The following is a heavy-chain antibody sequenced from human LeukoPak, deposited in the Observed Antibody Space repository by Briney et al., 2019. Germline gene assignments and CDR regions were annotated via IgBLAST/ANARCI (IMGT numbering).Heavy chain of an antibody. J-gene: IGHJ4*02. Sequence: GGSLRLSCAASGFTFSSYAMSWVRQAPGKGLEWVSAISGSGGSTYYADSVKGRFTISRDNSKNTLYLQMNSLRAEDTAVYYCAKAPLGSGSYPKDYWGQGTLVTVSS. CDR2: ISGSGGST. CDR3: AKAPLGSGSYPKDY. D-gene: IGHD1-26*01. V-gene: IGHV3-23*01. CDR1: GFTFSSYA.